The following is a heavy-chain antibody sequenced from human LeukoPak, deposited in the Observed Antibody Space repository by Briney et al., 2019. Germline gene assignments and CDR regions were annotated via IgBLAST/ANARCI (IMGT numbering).Heavy chain of an antibody. CDR2: ITSSGTHT. D-gene: IGHD1-1*01. J-gene: IGHJ4*02. CDR3: GHPELP. CDR1: GFTFKNYA. Sequence: PGGSLRLSCAASGFTFKNYAMSWVRQAPGKGLEWVSGITSSGTHTYYVDSVKGRFTISRDNSKNMLYVQMTSLRAEDTAVYYCGHPELPWGQGTLVTVSS. V-gene: IGHV3-23*01.